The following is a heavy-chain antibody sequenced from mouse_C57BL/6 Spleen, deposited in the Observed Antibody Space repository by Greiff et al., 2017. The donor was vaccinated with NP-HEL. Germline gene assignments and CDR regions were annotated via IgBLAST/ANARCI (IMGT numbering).Heavy chain of an antibody. CDR1: EYEFHSHD. CDR2: INSDGGST. D-gene: IGHD1-1*01. V-gene: IGHV5-2*01. CDR3: ARHQDYYGSSPWFAY. Sequence: EVQRVESGGGLVQPGESLKLSCESNEYEFHSHDMSWVRKTPEKRLELVAAINSDGGSTYYPDTMERRFIISRDNTKKTLYLQMSSLRSEDTALYYCARHQDYYGSSPWFAYWGQGTLVTVSA. J-gene: IGHJ3*01.